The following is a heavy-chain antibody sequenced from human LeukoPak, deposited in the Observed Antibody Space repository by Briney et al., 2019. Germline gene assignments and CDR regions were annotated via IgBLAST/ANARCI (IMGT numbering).Heavy chain of an antibody. CDR2: IYPNSGGT. V-gene: IGHV1-2*02. CDR1: AYTFTGYY. Sequence: ASVKVSCKASAYTFTGYYMHWVRQAPGQGLEWMGWIYPNSGGTNYAQKFQGRVTMTRDTSISTAYMELSRLRSDDTAVYYCARDSEDPGAFDIWGQGTMVTVSS. D-gene: IGHD3-10*01. CDR3: ARDSEDPGAFDI. J-gene: IGHJ3*02.